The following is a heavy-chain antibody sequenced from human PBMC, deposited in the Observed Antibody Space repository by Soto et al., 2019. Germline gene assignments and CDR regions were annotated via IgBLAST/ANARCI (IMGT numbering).Heavy chain of an antibody. D-gene: IGHD3-10*01. CDR1: GFTFSSYW. J-gene: IGHJ4*02. CDR2: IKQDGSEK. CDR3: ARDIGWFGEVYGPFDY. V-gene: IGHV3-7*01. Sequence: EVQLVESGGGLVQPGGSLRLSCAASGFTFSSYWMSWVRQAPGKGLEWVANIKQDGSEKYYVDSVKGRFTISRDNAKNSLYLQMNSLRAEDTAVYYCARDIGWFGEVYGPFDYWGQGTLVTVSS.